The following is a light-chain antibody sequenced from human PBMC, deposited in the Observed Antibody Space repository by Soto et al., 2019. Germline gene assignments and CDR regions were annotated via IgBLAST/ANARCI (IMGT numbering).Light chain of an antibody. CDR1: QSVSSN. CDR3: QQYNSSPWT. J-gene: IGKJ1*01. V-gene: IGKV3-15*01. Sequence: VMTQAPATLSVSPGERATLSCRASQSVSSNLAWYQQKPGQAPRILIYGASTRATGIPARFSGSGAGTEFTLTISSLQSEDFAVYYCQQYNSSPWTFGQGTKVDIK. CDR2: GAS.